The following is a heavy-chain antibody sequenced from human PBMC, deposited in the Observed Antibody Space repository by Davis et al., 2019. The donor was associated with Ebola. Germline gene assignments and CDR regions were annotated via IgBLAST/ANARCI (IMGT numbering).Heavy chain of an antibody. V-gene: IGHV4-34*01. Sequence: SETLSLTCAVYGGSFSGYYWSWIRQPPGKGLEWIGEINHSGSTNYNPSLKSRVTISVDTSKNQFSLKLSSVTAADTAVYYCARTLWSVADYYFDYWGQGTLVTVSS. J-gene: IGHJ4*02. D-gene: IGHD6-19*01. CDR1: GGSFSGYY. CDR3: ARTLWSVADYYFDY. CDR2: INHSGST.